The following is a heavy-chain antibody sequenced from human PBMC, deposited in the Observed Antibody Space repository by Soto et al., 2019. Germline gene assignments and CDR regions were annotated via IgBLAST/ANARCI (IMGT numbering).Heavy chain of an antibody. CDR3: ARATEATIGDTDY. V-gene: IGHV3-21*01. CDR2: ISSGSGYI. D-gene: IGHD5-12*01. CDR1: GFPFSSYS. Sequence: PGGSLRLSCAASGFPFSSYSMNWVRQAPGKGLEWVSSISSGSGYIYYAGSVKGRFTISRDNAKNSLYLQMNSLRVEDTAVYYCARATEATIGDTDYWGQGTLVTVSS. J-gene: IGHJ4*02.